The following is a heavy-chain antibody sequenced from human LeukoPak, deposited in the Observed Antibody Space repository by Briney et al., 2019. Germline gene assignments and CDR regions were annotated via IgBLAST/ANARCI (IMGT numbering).Heavy chain of an antibody. V-gene: IGHV1-18*01. CDR1: GYTFTNYG. Sequence: ASVKVSCKASGYTFTNYGINWVRQAPGQGLEWMGWISSYNGNTLYAQKFQGRVTITADTSTSTAYMDLSSLRSEETAVYYCARDEGLTAPPPYGLDVWGQGTTVTVSS. CDR2: ISSYNGNT. J-gene: IGHJ6*02. CDR3: ARDEGLTAPPPYGLDV. D-gene: IGHD5-18*01.